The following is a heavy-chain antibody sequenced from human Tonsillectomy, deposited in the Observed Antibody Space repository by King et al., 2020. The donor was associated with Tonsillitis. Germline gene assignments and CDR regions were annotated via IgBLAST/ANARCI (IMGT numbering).Heavy chain of an antibody. Sequence: QLQESGPGLVKPSETLSLTCNVSGGSISSSTYYWGWVRQTPGTGLEWIGSIYHTGSAYYNPSLKTRVTISVDTSKNQFSLKLSSVTAADTVVYYCARTFCGGGSCYYYFYYLDGWGKGTTVTVSS. D-gene: IGHD2-15*01. CDR1: GGSISSSTYY. CDR3: ARTFCGGGSCYYYFYYLDG. V-gene: IGHV4-39*01. J-gene: IGHJ6*03. CDR2: IYHTGSA.